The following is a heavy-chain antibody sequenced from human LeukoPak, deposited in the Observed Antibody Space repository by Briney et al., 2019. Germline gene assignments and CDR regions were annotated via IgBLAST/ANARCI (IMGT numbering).Heavy chain of an antibody. Sequence: SETLSLTCTVSGGSISSSSDYWGWIRQPPGKGLEWIGSIYYSGSTHYNPSPKSRVTISVDTSKNQFSLKLSSVTAADTAVYYCATYRYSGSYFDYWGQGTLVTVSS. CDR3: ATYRYSGSYFDY. CDR2: IYYSGST. D-gene: IGHD1-26*01. V-gene: IGHV4-39*01. CDR1: GGSISSSSDY. J-gene: IGHJ4*02.